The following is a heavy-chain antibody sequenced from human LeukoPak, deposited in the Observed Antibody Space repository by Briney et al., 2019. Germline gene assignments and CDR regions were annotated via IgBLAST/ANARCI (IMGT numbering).Heavy chain of an antibody. Sequence: PGRSLRLSCAASGFTFSSYGMHWVRQAPGKGLEWVAVIWYGGSNKYYADSVKGRFTISRDNSKNTLYLQMNSLRAEDTAVYYCAKGAAAGRPYYYMDVWGKGTTVTVSS. J-gene: IGHJ6*03. CDR1: GFTFSSYG. V-gene: IGHV3-30*18. D-gene: IGHD6-13*01. CDR2: IWYGGSNK. CDR3: AKGAAAGRPYYYMDV.